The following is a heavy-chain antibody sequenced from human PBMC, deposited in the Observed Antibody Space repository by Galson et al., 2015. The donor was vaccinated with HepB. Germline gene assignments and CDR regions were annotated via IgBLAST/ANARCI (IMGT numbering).Heavy chain of an antibody. Sequence: SVKVSCKASGDTFNTYIITWVRQAPGQGLEWMGRIIPILDITNYAQKFQGRLTITADKSTSTAYMELSTLRSEDTAIYYCARGGVGYSSGWYYFDYWGQGTLVTVSS. CDR1: GDTFNTYI. CDR2: IIPILDIT. V-gene: IGHV1-69*02. D-gene: IGHD6-19*01. CDR3: ARGGVGYSSGWYYFDY. J-gene: IGHJ4*02.